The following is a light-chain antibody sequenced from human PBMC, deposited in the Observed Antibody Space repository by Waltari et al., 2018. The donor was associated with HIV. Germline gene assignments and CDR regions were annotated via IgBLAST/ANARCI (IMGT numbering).Light chain of an antibody. CDR3: SSYAGNNNYV. Sequence: QPALTQPPSASGSPGQSVTISCTGTSRDIGTYTYVSWYQQHPGRAPNLLIYEVNKRPSGVPDRFSGSKSANTASLTVSGLHVADEADYYCSSYAGNNNYVFGTGTRVTVL. J-gene: IGLJ1*01. CDR2: EVN. V-gene: IGLV2-8*01. CDR1: SRDIGTYTY.